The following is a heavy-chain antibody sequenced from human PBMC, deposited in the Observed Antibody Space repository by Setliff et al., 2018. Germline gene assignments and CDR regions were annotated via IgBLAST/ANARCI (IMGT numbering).Heavy chain of an antibody. V-gene: IGHV1-18*01. D-gene: IGHD2-8*01. CDR3: ARDLMVFARLIYYMDV. CDR1: GYTFNRYG. Sequence: ASVKVSCKASGYTFNRYGISWVRQAPGQGLEWMGWISAYNGNTNYAQKLQGRVTMTTDTSTSTAYMELRSLRSDDTAVYYCARDLMVFARLIYYMDVWGKGTTVTVSS. CDR2: ISAYNGNT. J-gene: IGHJ6*03.